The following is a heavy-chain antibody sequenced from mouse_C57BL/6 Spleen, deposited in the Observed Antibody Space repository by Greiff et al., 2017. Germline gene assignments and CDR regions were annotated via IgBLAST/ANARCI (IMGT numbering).Heavy chain of an antibody. CDR1: GYAFSSSW. D-gene: IGHD1-1*01. J-gene: IGHJ1*03. Sequence: VQLQQSGPELVKPGASVKISCKASGYAFSSSWMNWVKQRPGKGLEWIGPIYPGAGDTNYNGKFKGKATLSADKSSSTAYMQLSSLTSEDSAVYFSARDLLLLYWYFDVWGTGTTVTVSS. CDR2: IYPGAGDT. V-gene: IGHV1-82*01. CDR3: ARDLLLLYWYFDV.